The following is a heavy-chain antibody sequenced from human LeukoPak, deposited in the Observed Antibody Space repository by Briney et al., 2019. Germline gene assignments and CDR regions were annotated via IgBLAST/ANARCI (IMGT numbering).Heavy chain of an antibody. CDR1: GGTFSSYA. Sequence: ASVKVSCKASGGTFSSYAISWVRQAPGQGLEWMGGIIPIFGTATYAQKFQGRVTITTDESTSTAYMELSSLRSEDTAVYYCARAWYYDILTGYSYYYYYMDVWGKGTTVTVSS. J-gene: IGHJ6*03. V-gene: IGHV1-69*05. D-gene: IGHD3-9*01. CDR2: IIPIFGTA. CDR3: ARAWYYDILTGYSYYYYYMDV.